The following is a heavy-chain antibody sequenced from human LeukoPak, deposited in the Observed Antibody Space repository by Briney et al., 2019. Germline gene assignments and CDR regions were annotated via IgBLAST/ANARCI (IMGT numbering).Heavy chain of an antibody. D-gene: IGHD6-13*01. CDR3: ARGSSSSHHPALS. Sequence: KTSETLSLTCTVSGGSISSYYWSWIRRPPGKGLEWIGYIYYSGSTNYNPSLKSRVTISVDTSKNQFSLKLSSVTAADTALYYCARGSSSSHHPALSWGQGTLVTVSS. CDR1: GGSISSYY. CDR2: IYYSGST. J-gene: IGHJ4*02. V-gene: IGHV4-59*01.